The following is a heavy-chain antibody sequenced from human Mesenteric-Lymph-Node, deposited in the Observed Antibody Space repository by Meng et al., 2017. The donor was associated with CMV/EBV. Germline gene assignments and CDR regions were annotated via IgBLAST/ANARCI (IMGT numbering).Heavy chain of an antibody. V-gene: IGHV1-18*01. CDR2: IIAYNGNT. D-gene: IGHD2-2*01. CDR3: ARASDSCSSTSCSFDY. CDR1: GYTFTSYG. J-gene: IGHJ4*02. Sequence: ASVKVSCKASGYTFTSYGISWVRQAPGQGLEWMGWIIAYNGNTNYAQKLQGRVTMTTDTSTSTAYMELRSLRSDDTAVYYCARASDSCSSTSCSFDYWGQGTLVTVSS.